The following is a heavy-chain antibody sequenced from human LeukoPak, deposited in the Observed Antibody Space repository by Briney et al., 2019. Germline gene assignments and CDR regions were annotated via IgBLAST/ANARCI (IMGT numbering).Heavy chain of an antibody. J-gene: IGHJ6*03. CDR3: ARDRKYYHHMDV. CDR1: GGSISSSSYY. CDR2: IYYSGST. V-gene: IGHV4-39*07. Sequence: PSETLSLTCTVSGGSISSSSYYWGWIRQPRGKGLEWIGSIYYSGSTYYNPSLKSRVTISVDTSKNQFSLNLTSLTAADTAVYYCARDRKYYHHMDVWGKGTTVTVSS. D-gene: IGHD1-14*01.